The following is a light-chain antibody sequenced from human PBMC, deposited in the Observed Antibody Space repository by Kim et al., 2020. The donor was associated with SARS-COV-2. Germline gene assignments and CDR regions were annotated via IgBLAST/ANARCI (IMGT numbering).Light chain of an antibody. J-gene: IGKJ4*01. V-gene: IGKV3-15*01. CDR3: QQYTDWLT. CDR1: QSISSK. CDR2: DTS. Sequence: SVSPGERATLSCTASQSISSKLAWYQQKPGQAPRLLIYDTSTRATGIPARFSGSGSGTEFTLTISSLLSEDFAVYYCQQYTDWLTFGGGTKVDIK.